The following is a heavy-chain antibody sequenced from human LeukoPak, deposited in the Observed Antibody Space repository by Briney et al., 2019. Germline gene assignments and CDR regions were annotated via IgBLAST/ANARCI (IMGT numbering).Heavy chain of an antibody. CDR3: ARDTGYCSGGSCYPNYFDY. CDR2: IYYSGST. Sequence: SETLSLTCTVSGGSISSYYWSWIRQPPGKGLEWIGYIYYSGSTNYNPSLKSRVTISVDTSKNQFSLKLTSVTAADTAVYYCARDTGYCSGGSCYPNYFDYWGPGTLVTVSS. CDR1: GGSISSYY. V-gene: IGHV4-59*01. J-gene: IGHJ4*02. D-gene: IGHD2-15*01.